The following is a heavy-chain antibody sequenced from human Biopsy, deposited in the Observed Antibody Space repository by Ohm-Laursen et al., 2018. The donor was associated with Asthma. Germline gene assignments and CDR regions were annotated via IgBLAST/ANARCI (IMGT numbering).Heavy chain of an antibody. CDR1: GFAVSRDY. D-gene: IGHD6-19*01. CDR3: ARGDSSGWSHYYFDY. V-gene: IGHV3-53*01. Sequence: SLRLSCTAPGFAVSRDYMIWVRQAPGKGLEWVSVIYSGGTSHTADSVRGRFTISRDFSKNTLHLQMHSLRVEDTAVYYGARGDSSGWSHYYFDYWGQGTLVTVSS. J-gene: IGHJ4*02. CDR2: IYSGGTS.